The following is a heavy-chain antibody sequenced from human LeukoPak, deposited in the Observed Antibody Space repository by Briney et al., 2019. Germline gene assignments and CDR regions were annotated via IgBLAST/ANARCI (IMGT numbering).Heavy chain of an antibody. J-gene: IGHJ4*02. CDR1: GFTFSSSA. D-gene: IGHD3-22*01. V-gene: IGHV3-23*01. CDR2: ISGSGSGGST. CDR3: ARENWVYNWKYDSSGSGINY. Sequence: GGSLRLSCAASGFTFSSSAMSWVRQAPGKGLEWVSSISGSGSGGSTYYADSVKGRFTISRDNSKNTLYLQMNSLRAEDTAIYYCARENWVYNWKYDSSGSGINYWGQGTLVTVSS.